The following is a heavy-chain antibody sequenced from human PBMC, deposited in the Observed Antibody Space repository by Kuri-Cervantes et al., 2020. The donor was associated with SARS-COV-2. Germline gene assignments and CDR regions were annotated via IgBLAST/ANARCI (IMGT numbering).Heavy chain of an antibody. CDR3: ARPNSGSYQNPFDY. Sequence: GESLKISCAASGFTFSGYDMSWVRQAPGKGLEWVAGIGSYGVTTYYADSVRGRFAVSRDNSKNTLYLQMNSLRAEDTAVYYCARPNSGSYQNPFDYWGQGTLVTVSS. D-gene: IGHD1-26*01. J-gene: IGHJ4*02. CDR2: IGSYGVTT. CDR1: GFTFSGYD. V-gene: IGHV3-23*01.